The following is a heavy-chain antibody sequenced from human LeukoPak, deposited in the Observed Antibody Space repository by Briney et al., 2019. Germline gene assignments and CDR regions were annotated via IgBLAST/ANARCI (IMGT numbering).Heavy chain of an antibody. V-gene: IGHV3-9*01. J-gene: IGHJ4*02. D-gene: IGHD3-22*01. Sequence: GGSLTLSCAASGFTFDGYAMHGVRQAPGKGLEWVSGISWNSGSIGYADSVKGRFTISRDNAKNSLYLQMNSLRAEDTALYYCAKDYYYDSSGFLEYWGQGTLVTASS. CDR2: ISWNSGSI. CDR1: GFTFDGYA. CDR3: AKDYYYDSSGFLEY.